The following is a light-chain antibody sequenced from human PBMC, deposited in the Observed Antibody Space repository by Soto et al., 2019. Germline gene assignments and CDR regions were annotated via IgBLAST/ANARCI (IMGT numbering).Light chain of an antibody. CDR2: GAS. V-gene: IGKV1-12*01. Sequence: DLQMTQSPSSLSATLGDSVTIXXRASQGISSWLAWYQRAPGKAPKIXIFGASNLQSGVPSRFSGSGAGTDFTLTISSLQPEDFATYYCLQSNSFPYTFGQGTRLEIK. CDR1: QGISSW. CDR3: LQSNSFPYT. J-gene: IGKJ5*01.